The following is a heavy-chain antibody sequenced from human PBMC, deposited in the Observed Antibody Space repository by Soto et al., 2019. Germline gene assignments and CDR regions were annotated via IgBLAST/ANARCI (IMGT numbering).Heavy chain of an antibody. D-gene: IGHD1-26*01. Sequence: GASVKVSCKVSGYTLTETSIHWVRQAPGIGLEWMGGFDPEDGETIYAQKFQGRVTMTEDTSTDTAYMELSSLRSEDTAVYYCATGGKWELKAFDIWGQGTMVTVSS. CDR1: GYTLTETS. V-gene: IGHV1-24*01. CDR3: ATGGKWELKAFDI. CDR2: FDPEDGET. J-gene: IGHJ3*02.